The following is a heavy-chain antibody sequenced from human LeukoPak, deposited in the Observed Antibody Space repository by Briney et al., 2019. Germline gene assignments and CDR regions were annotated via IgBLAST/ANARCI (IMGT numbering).Heavy chain of an antibody. J-gene: IGHJ6*03. CDR2: ISYDGSNK. Sequence: PGRSLRLSCAASGFTFGTYGMHWVRQAPGKGLEWVAVISYDGSNKYYADSVKGRFTISRDNSKNTLYLQMNSLRAEDTAVYYCARGVPPHLEWLLLENHGGYMDVWGKGTTVTVSS. CDR3: ARGVPPHLEWLLLENHGGYMDV. D-gene: IGHD3-3*01. CDR1: GFTFGTYG. V-gene: IGHV3-30*03.